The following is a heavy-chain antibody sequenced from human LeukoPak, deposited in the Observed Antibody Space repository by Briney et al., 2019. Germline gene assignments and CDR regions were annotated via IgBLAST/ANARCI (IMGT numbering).Heavy chain of an antibody. CDR3: ASDYGGNYDAFDI. V-gene: IGHV1-69*13. D-gene: IGHD4-23*01. J-gene: IGHJ3*02. CDR2: IIPIFGTA. CDR1: GGTFISYA. Sequence: ASVKVSCKASGGTFISYAISWVRQAPGQGLEWMGGIIPIFGTANYAQKFQGRGTITADESTSTAYMELSSLRSEDTAVYYCASDYGGNYDAFDIWGQGTMVTVSS.